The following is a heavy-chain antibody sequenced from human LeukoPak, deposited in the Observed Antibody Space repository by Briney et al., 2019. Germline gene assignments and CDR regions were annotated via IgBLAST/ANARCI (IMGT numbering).Heavy chain of an antibody. Sequence: ETLSLTCTVSGGSITNTNYYWAWIRQSPGKGLEWVSLIYGDGRTSYADSVKGRCTISRDNSKNTLDLQVNSLRVEDTAVYYCARGLFLSGYLDAFDMWGQGTVVTVSS. D-gene: IGHD3-22*01. CDR1: GGSITNTNYY. CDR2: IYGDGRT. CDR3: ARGLFLSGYLDAFDM. J-gene: IGHJ3*02. V-gene: IGHV3-53*01.